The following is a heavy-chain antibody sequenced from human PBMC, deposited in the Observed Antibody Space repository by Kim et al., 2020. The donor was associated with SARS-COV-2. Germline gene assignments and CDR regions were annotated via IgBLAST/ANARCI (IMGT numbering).Heavy chain of an antibody. CDR1: GFVFNSYW. Sequence: GGSLRLSCAASGFVFNSYWMHWVRQAPGKGLVWVSRIKTDERSTSYADSVKGRFTLSRDNAKNTVYLQMNSLSAEDTAVYYCTRGLGNVIDHWGQGTLVTVSS. CDR3: TRGLGNVIDH. V-gene: IGHV3-74*01. J-gene: IGHJ4*02. CDR2: IKTDERST. D-gene: IGHD3-16*01.